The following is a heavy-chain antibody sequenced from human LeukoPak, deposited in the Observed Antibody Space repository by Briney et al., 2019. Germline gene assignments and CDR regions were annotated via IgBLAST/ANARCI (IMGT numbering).Heavy chain of an antibody. V-gene: IGHV3-74*03. J-gene: IGHJ4*02. CDR1: GFPFSDYS. D-gene: IGHD1-7*01. CDR2: INGDGSWT. Sequence: PGGSLRLSCAASGFPFSDYSMNWVRQAPGKGLVWVSHINGDGSWTTHADSVKGRFTISRDNAKNTIYLQMSSLRAEDTAVYYCARGGMGTALDYWGQGTLVTVSS. CDR3: ARGGMGTALDY.